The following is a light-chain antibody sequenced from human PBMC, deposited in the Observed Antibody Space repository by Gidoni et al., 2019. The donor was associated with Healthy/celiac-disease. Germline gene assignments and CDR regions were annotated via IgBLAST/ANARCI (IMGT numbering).Light chain of an antibody. V-gene: IGKV3-11*01. CDR3: QQRSNLLT. J-gene: IGKJ4*01. Sequence: EILLRQSPATPSLSPVESATLSCRASQSVSSYLAWYQQKPGQAPGLLSYDASNRATGIPARFSGSGSGTDFTLTISSLEPEDFAVYYCQQRSNLLTFGGGTKVEIK. CDR2: DAS. CDR1: QSVSSY.